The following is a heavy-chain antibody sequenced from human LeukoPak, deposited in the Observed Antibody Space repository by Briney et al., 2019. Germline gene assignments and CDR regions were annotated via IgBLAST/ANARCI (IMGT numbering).Heavy chain of an antibody. CDR2: IYYSGST. Sequence: SETLSLTCTVSGGSISTYYWSWIRQHPGKGLEWIGYIYYSGSTYYNPSLKSRVTISVDTSKNQFSLKLSSVTAADTAVYYCARGGAHLYSYGYVFGYWGQGTLVTVSS. CDR1: GGSISTYY. CDR3: ARGGAHLYSYGYVFGY. J-gene: IGHJ4*02. V-gene: IGHV4-59*06. D-gene: IGHD5-18*01.